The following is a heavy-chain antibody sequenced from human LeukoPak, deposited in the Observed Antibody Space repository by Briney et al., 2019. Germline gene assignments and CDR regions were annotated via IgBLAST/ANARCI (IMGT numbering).Heavy chain of an antibody. J-gene: IGHJ4*02. V-gene: IGHV4-59*01. Sequence: ETLPLTCTVSGGSITNYYWSWIRQPPGKGPEWIGYIYYSGNTNYNPSLKSRVTISIDTSKNQFSLKLSSVTAADTAVYYCARRAYSSGYYFFDFWGQGTLVTVSS. CDR1: GGSITNYY. D-gene: IGHD3-22*01. CDR3: ARRAYSSGYYFFDF. CDR2: IYYSGNT.